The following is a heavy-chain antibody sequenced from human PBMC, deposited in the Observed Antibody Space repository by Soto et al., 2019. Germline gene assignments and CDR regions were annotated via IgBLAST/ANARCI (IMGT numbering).Heavy chain of an antibody. V-gene: IGHV3-23*01. Sequence: EVQLLESGGGLVQPGGSLRLSCAASGFTFSSYAMSWVRQAPGKGLEWVSTMGGSGGYTYYADSVEGRFAISRDNSKNTLYLQMAALRAEDTAVYYCATFRFCTSTSCYGREGGFWGQGTLVTVSS. CDR2: MGGSGGYT. D-gene: IGHD2-2*01. CDR1: GFTFSSYA. CDR3: ATFRFCTSTSCYGREGGF. J-gene: IGHJ4*02.